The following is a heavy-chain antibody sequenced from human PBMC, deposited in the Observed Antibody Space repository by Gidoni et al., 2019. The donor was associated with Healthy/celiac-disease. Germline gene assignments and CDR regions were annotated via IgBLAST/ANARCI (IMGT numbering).Heavy chain of an antibody. V-gene: IGHV3-23*01. CDR1: GFTFRLYA. D-gene: IGHD3-3*01. Sequence: ELQLLESGGGLVQPGGSLRPSCAASGFTFRLYAMRWVRQAPGKGLEWVSAIRGSGGSTYYAHSVKGRFTISRDNAKNTLYLQMTSLRAEDTAVYYCAKVRVVNPNYYYYGMDVWGQGTTVTVSS. J-gene: IGHJ6*02. CDR3: AKVRVVNPNYYYYGMDV. CDR2: IRGSGGST.